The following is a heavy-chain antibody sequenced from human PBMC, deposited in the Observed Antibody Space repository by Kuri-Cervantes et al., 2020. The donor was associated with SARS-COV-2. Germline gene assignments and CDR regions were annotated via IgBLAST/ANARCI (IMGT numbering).Heavy chain of an antibody. CDR1: GYTFTGYY. CDR3: ARVIIAVAGTDAFDI. V-gene: IGHV1-18*04. J-gene: IGHJ3*02. CDR2: ISAYNGNT. Sequence: ASVKVSCKASGYTFTGYYMHWVRQAPGQGLEWMGWISAYNGNTNYAQKLQGRVTMTKDTSTSTAYMELRSLRSDDTAVYYCARVIIAVAGTDAFDIWGQGTMVTVSS. D-gene: IGHD6-19*01.